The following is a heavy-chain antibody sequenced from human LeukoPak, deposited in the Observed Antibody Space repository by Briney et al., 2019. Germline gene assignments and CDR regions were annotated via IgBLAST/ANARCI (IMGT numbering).Heavy chain of an antibody. Sequence: GGSLRLSCAASGFXFSSYAISWVRQAPGKGLEWVSTITSSGGGTSYADSVKGRFTISRDNSKNTLYLQMNSLRAEDTAVYYCAKSGGGYYFDYWGQGTLVTVSS. CDR2: ITSSGGGT. D-gene: IGHD3-16*01. CDR1: GFXFSSYA. J-gene: IGHJ4*02. V-gene: IGHV3-23*01. CDR3: AKSGGGYYFDY.